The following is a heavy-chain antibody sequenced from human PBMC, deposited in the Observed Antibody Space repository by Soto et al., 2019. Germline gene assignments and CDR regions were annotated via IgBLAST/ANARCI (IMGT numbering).Heavy chain of an antibody. Sequence: GGSLRLSCAASGFTFSSYAMSWVRQAPGKGLEWVSAISGSGGSTYYADSVKGRFTISRDNSKNTLYLQMNSLRAEDTAVYYCAKVDITMIVVSPTDAFDIWGQGTMVT. CDR1: GFTFSSYA. J-gene: IGHJ3*02. CDR3: AKVDITMIVVSPTDAFDI. D-gene: IGHD3-22*01. CDR2: ISGSGGST. V-gene: IGHV3-23*01.